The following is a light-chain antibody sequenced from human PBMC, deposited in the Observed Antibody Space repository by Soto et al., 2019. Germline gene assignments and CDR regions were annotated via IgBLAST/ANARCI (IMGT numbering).Light chain of an antibody. CDR2: AAS. CDR1: QGISSD. J-gene: IGKJ3*01. CDR3: QQLNSGAFT. Sequence: DIQLTQSPSFLSASVGDKISITCRASQGISSDFAWYQQKPGKAPKLLIYAASSLQGGVPSRFSGSGSGTEFTLTISSLQPEDFATSYCQQLNSGAFTFGPGTKVDIK. V-gene: IGKV1-9*01.